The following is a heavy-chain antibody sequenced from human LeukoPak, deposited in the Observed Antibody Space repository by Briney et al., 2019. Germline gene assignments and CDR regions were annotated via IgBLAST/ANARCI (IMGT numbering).Heavy chain of an antibody. D-gene: IGHD2-2*01. V-gene: IGHV3-23*01. CDR2: FGSGGGT. CDR1: GFTFSPYA. J-gene: IGHJ4*02. Sequence: GGSLRLSCAASGFTFSPYAMTWVRQAPGKGLEWVSTFGSGGGTYYADSVRGRFTISKDNSKNTLYPQLNSLGAEDTALYYCAKVVAPSTTRNLDYWGQGTLVIVSS. CDR3: AKVVAPSTTRNLDY.